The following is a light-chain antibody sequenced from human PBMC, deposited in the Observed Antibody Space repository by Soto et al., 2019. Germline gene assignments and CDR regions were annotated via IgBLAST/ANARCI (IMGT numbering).Light chain of an antibody. CDR3: QQRRNWPPGIS. CDR2: DAS. V-gene: IGKV3-11*01. CDR1: QSVGSS. J-gene: IGKJ5*01. Sequence: RVWTHSPANLPLSPGERTTLSFRAIQSVGSSLAWYQPKPGQAPRLLIYDASNRATGIPARFSGSGSGTDFTRPICSLEPEDFAVYYGQQRRNWPPGISVGEGTRLEIK.